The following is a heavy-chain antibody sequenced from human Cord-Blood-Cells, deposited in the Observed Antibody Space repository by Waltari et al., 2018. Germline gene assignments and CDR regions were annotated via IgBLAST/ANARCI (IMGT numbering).Heavy chain of an antibody. D-gene: IGHD3-22*01. J-gene: IGHJ4*02. Sequence: QVQLQQWGAGLLKPSETLSLTCAVYGGSFSGYYWSWIRQPTGKGLEWIGEINHSGSTNYNPSLKSRVTISVDTSKNQFSLKLSSVTAADTAVYYCARGGGLYYYDSSGFDYWGQGTLVTVSS. V-gene: IGHV4-34*01. CDR3: ARGGGLYYYDSSGFDY. CDR2: INHSGST. CDR1: GGSFSGYY.